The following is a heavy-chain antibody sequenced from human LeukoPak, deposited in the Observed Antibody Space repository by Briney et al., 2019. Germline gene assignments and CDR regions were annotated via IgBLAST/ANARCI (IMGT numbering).Heavy chain of an antibody. CDR3: ANGPPSGSIDN. CDR1: GYTFTTFD. D-gene: IGHD1-26*01. Sequence: APVKVSCKASGYTFTTFDINWVRQVTGQGLEWMGWMSPDSGKTGYAQKFQGRVTMTRDTSISTAYMELSSLTSEDTAMYYCANGPPSGSIDNWGQGTRVTVSS. CDR2: MSPDSGKT. V-gene: IGHV1-8*01. J-gene: IGHJ4*02.